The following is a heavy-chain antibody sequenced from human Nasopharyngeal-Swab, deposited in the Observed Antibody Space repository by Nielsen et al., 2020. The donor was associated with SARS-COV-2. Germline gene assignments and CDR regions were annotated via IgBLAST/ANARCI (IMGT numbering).Heavy chain of an antibody. Sequence: SQTLSLTCAVYGGSVSDYHWSWIRQPPGKGLEWIGEMKPNGFNNFNPSLKSRVTISIDKSKNQFLLKLNSVAAADTAVYYCAGHPADFDFWGQGTLVIVSS. V-gene: IGHV4-34*01. CDR3: AGHPADFDF. J-gene: IGHJ4*02. CDR1: GGSVSDYH. D-gene: IGHD6-13*01. CDR2: MKPNGFN.